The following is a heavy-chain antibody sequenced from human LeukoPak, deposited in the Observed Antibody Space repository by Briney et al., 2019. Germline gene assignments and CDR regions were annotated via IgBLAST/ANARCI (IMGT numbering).Heavy chain of an antibody. J-gene: IGHJ4*02. CDR2: IIPIFGTA. Sequence: ASVKVSCKASGGTFSSYAISWVRQAPGQGLEWMGGIIPIFGTANYAQKFQGRVTITADEYTSTAYMELSSLRSEDTAVYYCAREGLLEWEPRGYFDYWGQGTLVTVSS. CDR3: AREGLLEWEPRGYFDY. CDR1: GGTFSSYA. D-gene: IGHD1-26*01. V-gene: IGHV1-69*01.